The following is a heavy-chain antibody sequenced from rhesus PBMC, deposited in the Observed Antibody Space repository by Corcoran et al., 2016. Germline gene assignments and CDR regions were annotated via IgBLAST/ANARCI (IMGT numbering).Heavy chain of an antibody. J-gene: IGHJ4*01. CDR2: IYGRGGST. D-gene: IGHD3-34*01. Sequence: QVQLQEPGPGLVKPSETLSLTCTVSGGSISDSYYWSWIRQPPGKGLEWMGRIYGRGGSTTYHPSLKSRVTLSRGTSKNQFSLELSSVTAADTAVYYCARGRAEVIIRVDYWGQGVLVTVSS. CDR3: ARGRAEVIIRVDY. CDR1: GGSISDSYY. V-gene: IGHV4-147*01.